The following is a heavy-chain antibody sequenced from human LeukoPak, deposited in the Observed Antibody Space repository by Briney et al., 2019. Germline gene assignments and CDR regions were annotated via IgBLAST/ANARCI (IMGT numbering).Heavy chain of an antibody. CDR3: AKEGNYRLLFVY. V-gene: IGHV3-30*18. J-gene: IGHJ4*02. D-gene: IGHD2-2*01. CDR1: GFTFSSYG. Sequence: PGGSLRLSCAASGFTFSSYGMHWVRQAPGKGLEWVAVISYDGSNKYYADSVKGRFTISRDNSKNTLYLQMNSLRAEDTAVYYCAKEGNYRLLFVYWGQGTLVTVSS. CDR2: ISYDGSNK.